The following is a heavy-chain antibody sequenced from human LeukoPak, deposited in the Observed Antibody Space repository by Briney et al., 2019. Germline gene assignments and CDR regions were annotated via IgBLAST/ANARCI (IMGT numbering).Heavy chain of an antibody. Sequence: TSETLSLTCTVSGDSISSSGYYWGWIRQPPGKGLEWIGSIYYSGSIYYNPSLKSRVTISVDTSKNQFSLKLNSVTAADTAVYYCARVPLYYSDSSGYFGYFDYWGQGTLVTVSS. CDR2: IYYSGSI. CDR1: GDSISSSGYY. CDR3: ARVPLYYSDSSGYFGYFDY. J-gene: IGHJ4*02. D-gene: IGHD3-22*01. V-gene: IGHV4-39*07.